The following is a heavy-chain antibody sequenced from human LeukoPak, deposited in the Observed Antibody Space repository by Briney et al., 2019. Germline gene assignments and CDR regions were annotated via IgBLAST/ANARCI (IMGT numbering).Heavy chain of an antibody. CDR3: ARALEDSSGYYYRWFDP. J-gene: IGHJ5*02. CDR1: GGSISSYY. CDR2: IYYSGST. Sequence: SETLSLTCTVSGGSISSYYWSWIRQPPGKGLEWIGYIYYSGSTNYNPSLKSRVTISVDTSKNQFSLKLSSVTAADTAVYYCARALEDSSGYYYRWFDPWGQGTLVTVSS. V-gene: IGHV4-59*01. D-gene: IGHD3-22*01.